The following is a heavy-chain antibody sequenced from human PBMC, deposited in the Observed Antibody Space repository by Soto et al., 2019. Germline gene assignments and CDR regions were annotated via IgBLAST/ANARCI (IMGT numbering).Heavy chain of an antibody. Sequence: GASVKVSCKASGYTFTSYAMHWVRQAPGQRLEWMGWINAGNGNTKYSQKFQGRFTISRDNAKNSLYLQMNSLRAEDTAVYYCARDTLADSSGYSFDYWGQGTLVTVSS. J-gene: IGHJ4*02. V-gene: IGHV1-3*01. CDR1: GYTFTSYA. CDR2: INAGNGNT. D-gene: IGHD3-22*01. CDR3: ARDTLADSSGYSFDY.